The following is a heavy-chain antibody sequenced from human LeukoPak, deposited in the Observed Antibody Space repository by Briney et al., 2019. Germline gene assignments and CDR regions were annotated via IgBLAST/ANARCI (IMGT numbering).Heavy chain of an antibody. Sequence: GGSLSLFCAASGLTFNDYYMSWIRQAPGKGLEGLSYINIGGTNTHYAHSVKGRFTISRNNANKSLYMVMNNLRAEATAVYYCATEGAGFDTWGQGVLVTVSS. J-gene: IGHJ5*02. CDR1: GLTFNDYY. V-gene: IGHV3-11*05. CDR3: ATEGAGFDT. CDR2: INIGGTNT.